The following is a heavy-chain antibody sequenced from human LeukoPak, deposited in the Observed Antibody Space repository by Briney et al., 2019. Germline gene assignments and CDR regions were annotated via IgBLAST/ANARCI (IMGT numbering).Heavy chain of an antibody. D-gene: IGHD2-2*01. CDR1: GFTFSDSH. CDR3: SRQTDSCHDY. J-gene: IGHJ4*02. Sequence: PGGPLRLSCEASGFTFSDSHMHWVRQASGNGLEWVGHIRNKADSYATAYAASVKDRFTISRDDSKNTAYLYMNSLKTEDTAVYYCSRQTDSCHDYWGQGILVTVSS. V-gene: IGHV3-73*01. CDR2: IRNKADSYAT.